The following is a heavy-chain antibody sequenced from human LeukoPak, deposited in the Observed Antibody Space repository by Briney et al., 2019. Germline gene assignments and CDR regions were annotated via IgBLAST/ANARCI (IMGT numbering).Heavy chain of an antibody. Sequence: GGSLRLSCAASGFTFSSYSMNWVRQAPGKGLEWVSSISSSSSYKYYTDSVKGRFTISRDNAKYSLYLQMNSLRAEDTAVYYCARDQPYPGYGYFDYWGQGTLVTVSS. V-gene: IGHV3-21*01. CDR1: GFTFSSYS. J-gene: IGHJ4*02. CDR3: ARDQPYPGYGYFDY. CDR2: ISSSSSYK. D-gene: IGHD5-18*01.